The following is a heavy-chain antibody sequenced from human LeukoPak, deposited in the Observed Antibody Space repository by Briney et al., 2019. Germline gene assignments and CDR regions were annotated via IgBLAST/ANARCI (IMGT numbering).Heavy chain of an antibody. CDR2: ISSSGSTI. CDR3: ARDSALNYDILTGYYRAGAFDI. J-gene: IGHJ3*02. Sequence: GGSLRLSCAASGFTFSSYEMNWVRQAPGKGLEWVSYISSSGSTIYYADSVKGRFTISRDNAKNSLYLQMNSLRAEDTAVYYCARDSALNYDILTGYYRAGAFDIWGQGTMVAVSS. D-gene: IGHD3-9*01. V-gene: IGHV3-48*03. CDR1: GFTFSSYE.